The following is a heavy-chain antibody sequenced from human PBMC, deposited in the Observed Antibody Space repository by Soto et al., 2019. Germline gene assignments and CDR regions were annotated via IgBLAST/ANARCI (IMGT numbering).Heavy chain of an antibody. CDR2: IIPIFGTA. V-gene: IGHV1-69*13. CDR3: ARGLVDTAMVTAYYYYGMDV. J-gene: IGHJ6*02. D-gene: IGHD5-18*01. Sequence: SVKVSCKASGGTFSSYAISWVRQAPGQGLEWMGGIIPIFGTANYAQKFQGRVTITADESTSTAYMELSRLRSDDTAVYYCARGLVDTAMVTAYYYYGMDVWGQGATVTVSS. CDR1: GGTFSSYA.